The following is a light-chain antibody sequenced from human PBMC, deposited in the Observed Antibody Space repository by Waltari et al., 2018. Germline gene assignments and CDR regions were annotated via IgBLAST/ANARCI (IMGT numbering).Light chain of an antibody. CDR1: QSIGSL. CDR3: QQYYSYFT. V-gene: IGKV1-5*01. J-gene: IGKJ4*01. CDR2: DAS. Sequence: IQMTQSPSTLSASVGDRVTITCRASQSIGSLLAWYQQKPGNAPKLLIYDASSLESGVPSRFSGSGSGTEFTLTINSLQPDDFATYSCQQYYSYFTFGGGAKVEIK.